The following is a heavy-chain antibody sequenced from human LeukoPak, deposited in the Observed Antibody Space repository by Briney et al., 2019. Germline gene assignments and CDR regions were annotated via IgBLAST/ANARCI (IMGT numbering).Heavy chain of an antibody. CDR3: AKVVTGGTYWGPFDY. Sequence: GGSLRLSCAASGFTFSDYYMSWIRQAPGKGLEWVSYISSSGSTIYYADSVKGRFTISRDNAKNSLYLQMNSLRAEDTAVYYCAKVVTGGTYWGPFDYWGQGTLVTVSS. CDR1: GFTFSDYY. D-gene: IGHD1-26*01. J-gene: IGHJ4*02. V-gene: IGHV3-11*04. CDR2: ISSSGSTI.